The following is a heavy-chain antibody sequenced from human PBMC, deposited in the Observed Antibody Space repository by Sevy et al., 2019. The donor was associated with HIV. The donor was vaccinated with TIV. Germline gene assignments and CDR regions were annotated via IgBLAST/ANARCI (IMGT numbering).Heavy chain of an antibody. CDR1: GGSISGYY. Sequence: SETLSLTCTVSGGSISGYYWSWIRQPPGKGLEWIGYIFHNGTTNYNPSLQSRVTISVDTSKNQFSLKLASVSAADTAVYYCARALRGLRPNYHDMDVWGPGATVTVSS. CDR3: ARALRGLRPNYHDMDV. V-gene: IGHV4-59*13. D-gene: IGHD1-1*01. CDR2: IFHNGTT. J-gene: IGHJ6*02.